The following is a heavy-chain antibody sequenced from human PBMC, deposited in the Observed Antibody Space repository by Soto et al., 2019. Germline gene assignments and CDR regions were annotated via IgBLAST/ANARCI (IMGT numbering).Heavy chain of an antibody. D-gene: IGHD3-9*01. CDR2: IKQDGSEK. J-gene: IGHJ4*02. Sequence: EVQLVESGGGLVQPGGSLRLSCAASGFTFSSYWMSWVRQAPGKGLEWVANIKQDGSEKYYVDSVKGRFTISRDNAKNSLYLQMNSLRAEDTAVYYCATYYDILPGYSFDYWGQGTLVTVSS. V-gene: IGHV3-7*01. CDR1: GFTFSSYW. CDR3: ATYYDILPGYSFDY.